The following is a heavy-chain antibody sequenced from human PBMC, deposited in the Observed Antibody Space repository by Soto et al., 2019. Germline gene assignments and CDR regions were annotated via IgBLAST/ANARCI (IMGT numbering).Heavy chain of an antibody. D-gene: IGHD3-10*01. CDR1: GFSLSTSGVG. Sequence: QITLKESGPTLVKPTQTLTLTCTFSGFSLSTSGVGVGWIRQPPGKALEWLALIYWDDDKRYSPPLKSRLTITKDTSKNQVVLTMTNMDPVDTATYYCARVYGFSTRFDPWGQGSLVTVSS. V-gene: IGHV2-5*02. J-gene: IGHJ5*02. CDR2: IYWDDDK. CDR3: ARVYGFSTRFDP.